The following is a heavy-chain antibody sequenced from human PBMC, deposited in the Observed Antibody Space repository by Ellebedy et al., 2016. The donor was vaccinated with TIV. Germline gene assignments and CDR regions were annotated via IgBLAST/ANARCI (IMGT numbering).Heavy chain of an antibody. Sequence: SETLSLTXAVHGGSISGYYWSWIRQPPGKGLEWIGEINHSGSTNYNPSLKSRVTISVDTSKNQFSLKLSSVTAADTAVYYCARGGGIVVAQHDYWGQGTLVTVSS. CDR1: GGSISGYY. V-gene: IGHV4-34*01. CDR3: ARGGGIVVAQHDY. D-gene: IGHD2-15*01. CDR2: INHSGST. J-gene: IGHJ4*02.